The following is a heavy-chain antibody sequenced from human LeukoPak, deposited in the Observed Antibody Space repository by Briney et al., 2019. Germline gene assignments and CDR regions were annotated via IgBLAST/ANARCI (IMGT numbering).Heavy chain of an antibody. D-gene: IGHD2-2*02. CDR3: ARGIQLYQLLYSTAFDP. CDR1: GYTFTSYD. J-gene: IGHJ5*02. CDR2: MNPNSGNT. Sequence: ASVKVSCKASGYTFTSYDIDWVRQATGQGLEWMGWMNPNSGNTGYAQKVQGRVTMTRNTSISTAYMELSSLRSEDTAVYYCARGIQLYQLLYSTAFDPWGQGTLVTVSS. V-gene: IGHV1-8*01.